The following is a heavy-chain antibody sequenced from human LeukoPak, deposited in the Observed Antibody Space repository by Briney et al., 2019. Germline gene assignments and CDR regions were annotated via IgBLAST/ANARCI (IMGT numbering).Heavy chain of an antibody. V-gene: IGHV7-4-1*02. D-gene: IGHD6-19*01. Sequence: GASVKVSCKASGYTFTTYPVNWVRQAHGQGLEWMGWINTNTGNPTYAQGFTGRFVFSLDTSVSTAYLQISSLKAEDTAVYYCARDSVGSGWYEGGLDYWGQGTLVTVSS. CDR1: GYTFTTYP. CDR2: INTNTGNP. J-gene: IGHJ4*02. CDR3: ARDSVGSGWYEGGLDY.